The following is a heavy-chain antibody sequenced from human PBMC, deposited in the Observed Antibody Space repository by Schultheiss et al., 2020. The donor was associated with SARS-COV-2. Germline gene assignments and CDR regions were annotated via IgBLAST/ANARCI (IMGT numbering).Heavy chain of an antibody. J-gene: IGHJ3*02. D-gene: IGHD6-13*01. CDR3: AGDSSSWDDAFDI. V-gene: IGHV3-11*01. Sequence: GESLKISCAASGFTVSSNYMSWIRQAPGKGLEWVSYISSSGSTIYYADSVKGRFTISRDNAKNSLYLQMNSLRAEDTAVYYCAGDSSSWDDAFDIWGQGTMVTVSS. CDR2: ISSSGSTI. CDR1: GFTVSSNY.